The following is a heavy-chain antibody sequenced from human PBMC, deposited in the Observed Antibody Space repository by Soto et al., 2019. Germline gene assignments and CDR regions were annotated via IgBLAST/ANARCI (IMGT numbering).Heavy chain of an antibody. CDR2: IWYDGSIK. CDR1: GFTFRNCG. D-gene: IGHD2-15*01. Sequence: QVQLVESGGGVVQPGRSLRLSCEASGFTFRNCGMHWVRQAPGKGLEWVTVIWYDGSIKYYGDSVKGRFTISRDNSKNTMYLQMNSLRAEDTGVYYCARDVRGAALNHYYFYGMDVWGQGTTVTVSS. CDR3: ARDVRGAALNHYYFYGMDV. J-gene: IGHJ6*02. V-gene: IGHV3-33*01.